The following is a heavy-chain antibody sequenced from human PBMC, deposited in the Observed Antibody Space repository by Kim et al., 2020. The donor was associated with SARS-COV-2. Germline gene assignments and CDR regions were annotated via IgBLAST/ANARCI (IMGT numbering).Heavy chain of an antibody. J-gene: IGHJ4*02. V-gene: IGHV4-59*08. Sequence: YYSGSTNYTPPRKSRVTISVDTSKNQFSLKLSSVTAADTAVYYCARLQNYWGQGTLVTVSS. CDR2: YYSGST. CDR3: ARLQNY.